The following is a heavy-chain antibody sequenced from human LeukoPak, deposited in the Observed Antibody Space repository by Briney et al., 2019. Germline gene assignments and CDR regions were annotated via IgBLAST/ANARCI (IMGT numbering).Heavy chain of an antibody. CDR1: GYTFSNNG. CDR2: ISGYNGNT. Sequence: ASVKVSCKASGYTFSNNGLSWVRQAPGQGLEWVGWISGYNGNTNYAQKFQGRVTMTTDTSTTTVYMELRSLRSDDTAVYYCARDGGSGSFFWGQGTLVTVSS. V-gene: IGHV1-18*01. J-gene: IGHJ4*02. D-gene: IGHD1-26*01. CDR3: ARDGGSGSFF.